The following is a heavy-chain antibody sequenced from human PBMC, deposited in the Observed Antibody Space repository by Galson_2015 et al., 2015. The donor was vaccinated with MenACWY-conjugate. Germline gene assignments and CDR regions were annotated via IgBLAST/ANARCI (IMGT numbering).Heavy chain of an antibody. J-gene: IGHJ6*03. CDR2: IKSQTDGGKT. CDR3: TTHKPDSWGGLLFHFYMDV. CDR1: ASTLSNAY. V-gene: IGHV3-15*01. Sequence: SLRLSCAGSASTLSNAYMSWVRQAPGKGLEWVGRIKSQTDGGKTDYAAPVKGRFTISRDDSKNTLYLQMNSLKIEDTAVYYCTTHKPDSWGGLLFHFYMDVWGKGTTVTVSS. D-gene: IGHD2-21*01.